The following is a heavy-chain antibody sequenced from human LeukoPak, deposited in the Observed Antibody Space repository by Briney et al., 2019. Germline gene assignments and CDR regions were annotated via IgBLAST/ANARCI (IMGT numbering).Heavy chain of an antibody. CDR2: CYYSGST. D-gene: IGHD3-22*01. CDR3: ARGEYYYDTRFDP. J-gene: IGHJ5*02. V-gene: IGHV4-39*01. Sequence: SETLSLTCTVSGDSISSGCYYWGWIRQSPGKGLEWIGTCYYSGSTYYSPSLKSRVTISVDTSENQFSLKLTSVTAADTAVYYCARGEYYYDTRFDPWGQGTLVTVSS. CDR1: GDSISSGCYY.